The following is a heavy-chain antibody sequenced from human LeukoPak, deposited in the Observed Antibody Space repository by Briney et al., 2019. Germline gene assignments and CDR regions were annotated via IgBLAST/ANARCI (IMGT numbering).Heavy chain of an antibody. V-gene: IGHV3-7*01. D-gene: IGHD3-10*01. J-gene: IGHJ4*02. Sequence: GGSLRLSCAASGFTVRSYWMTWVRQAPGKGLEWVANMKEDGSEKYYVDSVKGRFTISRDNAKNSLYLQMNSLRADDTAMYYCARDRDHGSGSSWGQGTLVTVSS. CDR3: ARDRDHGSGSS. CDR2: MKEDGSEK. CDR1: GFTVRSYW.